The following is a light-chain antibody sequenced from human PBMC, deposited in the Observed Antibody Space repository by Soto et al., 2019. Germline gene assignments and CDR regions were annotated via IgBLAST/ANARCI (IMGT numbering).Light chain of an antibody. Sequence: EIVMTQSPLSLAGTPGEPASISCRSSQSLLHSSDGYNRIDWYLQKPGQSPHLLLFTVSYRASGVPDRFSGSGSGTNFTLKISRVEAEDVGVYYCMQRLEFPWTFGRGTKVDIK. CDR2: TVS. CDR1: QSLLHSSDGYNR. V-gene: IGKV2-40*01. CDR3: MQRLEFPWT. J-gene: IGKJ1*01.